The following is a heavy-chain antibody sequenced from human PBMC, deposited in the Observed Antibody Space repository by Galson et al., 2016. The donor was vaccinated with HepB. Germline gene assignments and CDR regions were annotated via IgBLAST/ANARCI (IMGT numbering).Heavy chain of an antibody. V-gene: IGHV4-31*03. J-gene: IGHJ5*02. CDR3: ARAYARTIKWFDP. Sequence: TLSLTCTVSGGSISSGSYYWSWIRQHPGKGLEWIGYIYYSGSTYHNPSLKSRVTVSVDTSKNQFSLKLGSVTAADTAVYYCARAYARTIKWFDPWGQGTLVTVSS. CDR1: GGSISSGSYY. CDR2: IYYSGST. D-gene: IGHD2-2*01.